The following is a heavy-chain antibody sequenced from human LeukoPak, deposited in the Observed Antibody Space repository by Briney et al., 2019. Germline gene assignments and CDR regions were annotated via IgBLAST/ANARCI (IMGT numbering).Heavy chain of an antibody. CDR2: IKQDGSEK. V-gene: IGHV3-7*01. CDR3: ARAAYSSTWYSRYFDL. D-gene: IGHD6-13*01. CDR1: GFTFSNYW. J-gene: IGHJ2*01. Sequence: GGSLRLSCAVSGFTFSNYWMSWVRQAPGKGLEWVANIKQDGSEKYYVDSVKGRFTISRENAKNSLYLQMNSLRAGDTAVYYCARAAYSSTWYSRYFDLWGRGTLVTVSS.